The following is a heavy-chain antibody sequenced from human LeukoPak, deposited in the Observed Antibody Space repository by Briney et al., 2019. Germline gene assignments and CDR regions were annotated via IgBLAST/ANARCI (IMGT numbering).Heavy chain of an antibody. D-gene: IGHD1-7*01. CDR1: GGTFSSYA. Sequence: GASVKVSCKASGGTFSSYAISWVRQAPGQGLEWMGGIIPIFGTANYAQKFQGRVTITTDESTSTAYMELSSLRSEDTAAYYCARAPLSGTTDWFDPWGQGTLVTVSS. CDR3: ARAPLSGTTDWFDP. V-gene: IGHV1-69*05. CDR2: IIPIFGTA. J-gene: IGHJ5*02.